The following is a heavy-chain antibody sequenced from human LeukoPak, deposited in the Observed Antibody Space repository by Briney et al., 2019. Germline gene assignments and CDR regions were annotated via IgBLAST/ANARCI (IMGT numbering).Heavy chain of an antibody. CDR3: ARVTVTTRVYDY. J-gene: IGHJ4*02. V-gene: IGHV1-46*01. D-gene: IGHD4-17*01. Sequence: ASVKVSCKASGYTFTSYYMHWVRQAPGQGLEWMGIINPSGGSTSYAQKFQGRDTMTRDTSTSTVYMELSSLRSEDTAVYYCARVTVTTRVYDYWGQGTLVTVSS. CDR2: INPSGGST. CDR1: GYTFTSYY.